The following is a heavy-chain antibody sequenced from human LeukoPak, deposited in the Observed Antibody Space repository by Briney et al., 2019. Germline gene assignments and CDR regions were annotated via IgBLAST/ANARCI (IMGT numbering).Heavy chain of an antibody. CDR1: GFTFSNYW. V-gene: IGHV3-7*04. CDR2: IKKEGSEK. D-gene: IGHD4-23*01. CDR3: AREQEGNSDY. Sequence: GGSLRLSCSASGFTFSNYWMTWVRQAPGKGLEWVANIKKEGSEKYYVDSVKGRFIISRDNAKNSLFLQMNSLRVEDTAVYYCAREQEGNSDYWGQGTLVTVPS. J-gene: IGHJ4*02.